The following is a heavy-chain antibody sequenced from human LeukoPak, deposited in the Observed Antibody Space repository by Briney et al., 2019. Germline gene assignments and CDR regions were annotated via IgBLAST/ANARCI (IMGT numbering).Heavy chain of an antibody. CDR2: INTGGST. J-gene: IGHJ4*02. CDR3: ARGTSGWPGVDY. D-gene: IGHD6-19*01. CDR1: GFKVSSNY. V-gene: IGHV3-53*01. Sequence: GGSLRLSCAASGFKVSSNYMSWVRQAPGKGLAWVSLINTGGSTYYADSVKGRFTMSRDNSKSMLYLQMDSLRAEDTAIYYCARGTSGWPGVDYWGRGTLVIVSS.